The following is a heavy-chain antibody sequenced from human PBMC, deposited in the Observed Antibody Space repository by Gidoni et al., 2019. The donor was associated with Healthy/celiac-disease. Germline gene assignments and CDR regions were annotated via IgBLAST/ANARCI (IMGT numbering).Heavy chain of an antibody. CDR3: ARVCIAAAGQADFDY. J-gene: IGHJ4*02. CDR2: ISSISSYI. CDR1: GFTFSSYS. Sequence: EVQLVESGGGLVKPGGSLRRSCAASGFTFSSYSMNWVRQAPGKGLDWVSSISSISSYIYYADSVKGRFTISRDNAKNSLYLQMNSLRAEDTAVYYCARVCIAAAGQADFDYWGQGTLVTVSS. D-gene: IGHD6-13*01. V-gene: IGHV3-21*01.